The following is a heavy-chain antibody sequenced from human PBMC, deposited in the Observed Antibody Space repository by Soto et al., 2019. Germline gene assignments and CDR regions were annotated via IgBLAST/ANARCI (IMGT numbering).Heavy chain of an antibody. V-gene: IGHV3-23*01. CDR2: ITSSGGGT. J-gene: IGHJ4*02. CDR1: GFTFSAYV. CDR3: AKLTAD. Sequence: GGSLRLSCAASGFTFSAYVMSWVRQAPGKGLEWVSSITSSGGGTYYADSVKGRFTVSRDNSKNTVYLQMNSLRDEDTAVYYCAKLTADWAQGTLVTVSS. D-gene: IGHD5-18*01.